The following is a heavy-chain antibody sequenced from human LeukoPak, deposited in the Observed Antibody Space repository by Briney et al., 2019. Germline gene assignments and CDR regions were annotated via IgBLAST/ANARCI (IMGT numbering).Heavy chain of an antibody. CDR3: ARGEPVRDDFWCGYYCWFDP. CDR2: MNPNSGNT. V-gene: IGHV1-8*03. Sequence: ASVKVSCKASGYTFTSYDINWVRQATGQGLEWMGWMNPNSGNTGYAQKFQGRVTITRNTSISTAYMELSSLRSEDTAVYYCARGEPVRDDFWCGYYCWFDPWGQGTLVTVSS. J-gene: IGHJ5*02. D-gene: IGHD3-3*01. CDR1: GYTFTSYD.